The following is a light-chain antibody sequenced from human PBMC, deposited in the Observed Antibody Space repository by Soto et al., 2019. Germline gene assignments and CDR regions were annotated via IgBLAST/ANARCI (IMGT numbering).Light chain of an antibody. CDR1: QSVSSSY. Sequence: EIVLTQSPDTLSLSPGERATLSCRASQSVSSSYLAWYQQKPGQAPRLLIYGASRRATGIPDRFSGSGSGTDFTLTISRLEPEDFAVYYCQQYGSSRWTFGQGTKVDI. V-gene: IGKV3-20*01. CDR2: GAS. CDR3: QQYGSSRWT. J-gene: IGKJ1*01.